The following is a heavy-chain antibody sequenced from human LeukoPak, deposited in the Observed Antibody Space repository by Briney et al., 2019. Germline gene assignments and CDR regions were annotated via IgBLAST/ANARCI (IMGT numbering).Heavy chain of an antibody. J-gene: IGHJ3*02. CDR2: IIPIFGTA. Sequence: GASVRISCKASGGTFSSYAISWVRQAPGQGLEWMGGIIPIFGTANYAQKFQGRVTITADESTSTAYMELSSLRSEDTAVYYCARDRGGYSSGRSYDAFDIWGQGTMVTVSS. D-gene: IGHD6-19*01. V-gene: IGHV1-69*13. CDR1: GGTFSSYA. CDR3: ARDRGGYSSGRSYDAFDI.